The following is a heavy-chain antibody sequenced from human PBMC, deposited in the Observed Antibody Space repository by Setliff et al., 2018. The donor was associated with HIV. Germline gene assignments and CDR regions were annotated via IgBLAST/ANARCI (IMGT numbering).Heavy chain of an antibody. J-gene: IGHJ4*02. CDR2: VIPIYVTS. CDR1: GVSFKTSG. D-gene: IGHD1-1*01. Sequence: SVKVSCKASGVSFKTSGFSWVRLAPGHGLEWMGGVIPIYVTSNYAQQFEGRLTISTDESTSTVYMELGGLTTDYTGLYYCSRRDTTMMNFDYWGQGTLVTVSS. CDR3: SRRDTTMMNFDY. V-gene: IGHV1-69*05.